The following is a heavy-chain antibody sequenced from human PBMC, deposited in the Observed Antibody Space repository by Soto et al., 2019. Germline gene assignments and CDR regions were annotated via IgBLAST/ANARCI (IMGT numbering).Heavy chain of an antibody. J-gene: IGHJ4*02. D-gene: IGHD2-15*01. CDR1: GFTFSSYA. CDR3: AKLQIVVVVAAPVDY. CDR2: ISGSGGST. V-gene: IGHV3-23*01. Sequence: EVQLLESGGGLVQPGGSLRLSCAASGFTFSSYAMSWVRQAPGKGLEWVSAISGSGGSTYYADSVKGRFSISRDNSKNTLYLQMNSLRAEDTTVYYCAKLQIVVVVAAPVDYWGQGTLVTVSS.